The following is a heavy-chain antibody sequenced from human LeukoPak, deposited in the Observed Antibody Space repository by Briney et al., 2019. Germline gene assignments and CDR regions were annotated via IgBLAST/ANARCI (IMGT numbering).Heavy chain of an antibody. D-gene: IGHD3-3*01. CDR2: ISGSGGST. Sequence: GGSLRLSCTTSGFSFSDYAMSWVRQAPGKGLEWVSAISGSGGSTYYADSVKGRFTISRDNSKNTLYLQMNSLRAEDTAVYYCARGYDFLDVWGKGTTVTVSS. CDR1: GFSFSDYA. J-gene: IGHJ6*04. CDR3: ARGYDFLDV. V-gene: IGHV3-23*01.